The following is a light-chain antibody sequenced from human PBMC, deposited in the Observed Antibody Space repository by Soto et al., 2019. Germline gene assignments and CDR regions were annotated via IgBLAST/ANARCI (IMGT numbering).Light chain of an antibody. CDR1: QTVSSNY. CDR3: QQYTGPPTT. J-gene: IGKJ5*01. Sequence: EIILTQSPDTLSLSPGERATLSCSASQTVSSNYLAWCQQRPGQAPRLLIYGASTRAAGIPDRFSGSASGTDFTLTITRLEPEDSAVYFCQQYTGPPTTFGQGTRLEIK. V-gene: IGKV3-20*01. CDR2: GAS.